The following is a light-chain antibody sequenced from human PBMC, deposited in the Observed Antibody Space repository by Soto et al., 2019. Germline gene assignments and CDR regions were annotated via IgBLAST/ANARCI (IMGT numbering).Light chain of an antibody. CDR1: QSVSSY. J-gene: IGKJ2*01. Sequence: EIVLTQSPATLSLSPGERATLSCRASQSVSSYLAWYQQKPGQAPRLLIYDASNRATGIPARFSGGGSGTDFTLTISSLEPEDFAVYYCQQRSNWPVYTFGQGTKLEIK. CDR2: DAS. V-gene: IGKV3-11*01. CDR3: QQRSNWPVYT.